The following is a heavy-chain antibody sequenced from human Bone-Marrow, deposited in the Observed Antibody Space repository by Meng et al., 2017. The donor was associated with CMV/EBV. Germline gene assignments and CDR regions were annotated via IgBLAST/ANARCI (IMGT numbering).Heavy chain of an antibody. CDR2: IDSDGSST. D-gene: IGHD1-7*01. CDR3: AKPLTGTVPFDY. Sequence: CAASGFTFSSYWIHWVRQAPGKGLVWVSRIDSDGSSTTYADSVKGRFTVSRDNSKNTLYLQMNSLRAEDTAVYYCAKPLTGTVPFDYWGQGTLVTVSS. CDR1: GFTFSSYW. J-gene: IGHJ4*02. V-gene: IGHV3-74*01.